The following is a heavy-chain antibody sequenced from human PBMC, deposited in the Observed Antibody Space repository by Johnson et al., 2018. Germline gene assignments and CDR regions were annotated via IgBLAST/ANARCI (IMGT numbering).Heavy chain of an antibody. CDR1: GFSFNTYD. Sequence: QVQLVESGGGAVQPGRSLRLSCAASGFSFNTYDMYWVRQAPGKGLEWVALISTDGSIKYYAGSVKGRVTISRDNSKNTLYLQMNSLRIEDTAAYYCAKGARSVETMGWYYGYGVDVWGQGTTVIVSS. CDR3: AKGARSVETMGWYYGYGVDV. D-gene: IGHD6-19*01. CDR2: ISTDGSIK. V-gene: IGHV3-30*18. J-gene: IGHJ6*02.